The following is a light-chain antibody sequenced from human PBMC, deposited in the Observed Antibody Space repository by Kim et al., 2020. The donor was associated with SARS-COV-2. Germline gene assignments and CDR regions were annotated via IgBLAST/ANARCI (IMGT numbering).Light chain of an antibody. V-gene: IGKV1-9*01. CDR1: QAISSF. Sequence: DIQLTQSPSSLAASVGDRVTITCRASQAISSFLAWYQQKPGKAPKLLIYSASTLQSGVPSRFSGSRSGTDFTLTISSLQPDDFATYYWQHVNSYPLTFGGGTKVDIK. CDR3: QHVNSYPLT. CDR2: SAS. J-gene: IGKJ4*01.